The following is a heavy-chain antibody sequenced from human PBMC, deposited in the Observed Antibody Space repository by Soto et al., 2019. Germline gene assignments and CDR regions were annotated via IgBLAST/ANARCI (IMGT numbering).Heavy chain of an antibody. J-gene: IGHJ6*02. D-gene: IGHD2-2*01. CDR2: ISAYNGNT. V-gene: IGHV1-18*04. CDR3: ARWPPYVVPARYYYYGMDV. Sequence: GASVKVSCKASGYTFTSYGISWVRQAPGQGLEWMGWISAYNGNTNYAQKLQGRVTMTTDTSTSTAYMELRSLRSDDTAVYYCARWPPYVVPARYYYYGMDVWGQGTTVTVSS. CDR1: GYTFTSYG.